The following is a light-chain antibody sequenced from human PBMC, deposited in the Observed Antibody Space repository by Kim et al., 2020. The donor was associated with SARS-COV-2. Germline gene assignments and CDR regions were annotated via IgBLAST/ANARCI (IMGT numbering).Light chain of an antibody. Sequence: CVSPGERATLSCRASQSVSSNLAWYKKKPGQAPRLLIYGASTRATGIPARFSGSGSGTEFTLTISSLQSEDFAVYYCQQYNNWPYTFGQGTKLEI. CDR1: QSVSSN. J-gene: IGKJ2*01. V-gene: IGKV3-15*01. CDR2: GAS. CDR3: QQYNNWPYT.